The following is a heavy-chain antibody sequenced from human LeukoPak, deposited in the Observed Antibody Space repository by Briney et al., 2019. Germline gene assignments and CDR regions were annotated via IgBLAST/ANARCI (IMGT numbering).Heavy chain of an antibody. J-gene: IGHJ4*02. Sequence: ASVKVFCKASGYTFTGYYMHWVRQAPGQGLEWMGWINPNSGGTNYAQKFQGRVAMTRDTSISTVYMELSRLRSDDTAVYYCARPMRQQWLASSFDYWGQGTLVTVSS. D-gene: IGHD6-19*01. CDR2: INPNSGGT. V-gene: IGHV1-2*02. CDR1: GYTFTGYY. CDR3: ARPMRQQWLASSFDY.